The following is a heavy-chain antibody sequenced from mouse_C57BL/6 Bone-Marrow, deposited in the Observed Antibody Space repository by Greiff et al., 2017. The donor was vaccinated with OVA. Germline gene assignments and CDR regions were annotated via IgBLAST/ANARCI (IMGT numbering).Heavy chain of an antibody. Sequence: VQLQESGAELVRPGASVKLSCKASGYTFTDYYINWVKQRPGQGLEWIARIYPGSGNTNYNEKFKGKATLTADKSSSTAYMQLSSLTTEDSAGYYCARSDVLGDWGQGTTLTVSS. CDR3: ARSDVLGD. CDR1: GYTFTDYY. D-gene: IGHD3-3*01. CDR2: IYPGSGNT. V-gene: IGHV1-76*01. J-gene: IGHJ2*01.